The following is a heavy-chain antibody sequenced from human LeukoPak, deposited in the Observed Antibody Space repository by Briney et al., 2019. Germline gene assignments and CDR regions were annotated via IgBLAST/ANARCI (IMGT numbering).Heavy chain of an antibody. CDR3: ARVRGEMATDY. CDR2: IYYSGST. J-gene: IGHJ4*02. V-gene: IGHV4-59*01. Sequence: SETLSLTCTVSGGSISSYYWSWIRQPPGKGLEWIGYIYYSGSTNYNPTPKSRVTISVDTSKNQFSLKLSSVTAADTAVYYCARVRGEMATDYWGQGTLVTVSS. CDR1: GGSISSYY. D-gene: IGHD5-24*01.